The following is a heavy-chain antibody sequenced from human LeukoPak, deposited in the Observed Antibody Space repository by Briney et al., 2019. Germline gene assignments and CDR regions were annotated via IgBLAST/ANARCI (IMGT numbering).Heavy chain of an antibody. Sequence: SETLSLTCAISGGSVSDYYWSWVRQSPGKGLERIGYIYYTGSTTYNPSLKSRVTISADTSKNQFSLKLSSVTAADTAVYYCASGKLGNDYWGQGTLVTVSS. J-gene: IGHJ4*02. CDR1: GGSVSDYY. V-gene: IGHV4-59*02. D-gene: IGHD7-27*01. CDR3: ASGKLGNDY. CDR2: IYYTGST.